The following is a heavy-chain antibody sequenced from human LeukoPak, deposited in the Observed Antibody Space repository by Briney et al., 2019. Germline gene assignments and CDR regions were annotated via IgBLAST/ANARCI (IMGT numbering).Heavy chain of an antibody. CDR1: GYSINNYW. CDR2: ISPADSDI. V-gene: IGHV5-51*01. CDR3: ARQEYCSGGSCYTWFDP. J-gene: IGHJ5*02. Sequence: GESLKISCKGSGYSINNYWIGWVRQMPGKGLEWMGIISPADSDIRYSPSFQGQVTISADKSISTAYLQWSSLKASDTAMYYCARQEYCSGGSCYTWFDPWGQGTLVIVSS. D-gene: IGHD2-15*01.